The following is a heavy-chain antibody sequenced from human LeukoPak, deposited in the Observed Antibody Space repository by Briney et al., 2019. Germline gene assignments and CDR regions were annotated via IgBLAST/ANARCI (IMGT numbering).Heavy chain of an antibody. D-gene: IGHD4-17*01. J-gene: IGHJ3*02. CDR1: GGSISSSNW. V-gene: IGHV4-4*02. CDR3: ARDGDYGDYRVAFDI. Sequence: PSETLSLTCAVSGGSISSSNWWSWVRQPPGKGLEWIGEIYHSGSTNYNPSLKSRVTISVDTSKNQFSLKLNSVTAADTAVYYCARDGDYGDYRVAFDIWGQGTMVTVSS. CDR2: IYHSGST.